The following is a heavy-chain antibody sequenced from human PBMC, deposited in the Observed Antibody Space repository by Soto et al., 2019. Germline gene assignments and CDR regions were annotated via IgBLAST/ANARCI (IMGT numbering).Heavy chain of an antibody. D-gene: IGHD6-13*01. CDR1: GFTFSSYG. V-gene: IGHV3-30*18. CDR2: ISYDGSNK. Sequence: GGSLRLSCAASGFTFSSYGMHWVRQAPGKGLEWVAVISYDGSNKYYADSVKGRFTISRDNSKNTLYLQMNSLRAEDTAVYYCAKERGSSWYYYYGMDVWGQGTTVTVSS. J-gene: IGHJ6*02. CDR3: AKERGSSWYYYYGMDV.